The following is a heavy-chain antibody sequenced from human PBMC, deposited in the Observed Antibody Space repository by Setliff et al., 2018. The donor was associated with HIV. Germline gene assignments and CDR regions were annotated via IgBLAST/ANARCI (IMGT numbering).Heavy chain of an antibody. CDR1: GFTFSSYA. J-gene: IGHJ4*02. Sequence: PGGSLRLSCAASGFTFSSYAMSWVRQAPGKGLEWVSTFGGSGDGTYYADSVKGRFTISRDNSKSTLYLQMSNLRADDTAVYYCVKAISGNYYHRFDSWGQGTLVTVSS. CDR3: VKAISGNYYHRFDS. V-gene: IGHV3-23*01. CDR2: FGGSGDGT. D-gene: IGHD1-26*01.